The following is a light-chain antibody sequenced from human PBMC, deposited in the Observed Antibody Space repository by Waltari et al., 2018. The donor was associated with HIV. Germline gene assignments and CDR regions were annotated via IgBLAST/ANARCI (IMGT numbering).Light chain of an antibody. CDR2: SAS. CDR3: QQTYSAPWT. V-gene: IGKV1-39*01. Sequence: DIQMTQSPSSLSASVGERVVVTCRANQTISKFLNWYQHKPGKAPNLLISSASNLHGGVPSRFGGSGSGTYFALTSTSLQPEDFALYYCQQTYSAPWTVGQGTKIDIK. CDR1: QTISKF. J-gene: IGKJ1*01.